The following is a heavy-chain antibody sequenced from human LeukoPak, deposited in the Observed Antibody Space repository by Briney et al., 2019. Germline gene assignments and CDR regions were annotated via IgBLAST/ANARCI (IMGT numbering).Heavy chain of an antibody. CDR1: GGSFSGYY. CDR3: ARGPYYYGSGSYPHFDY. V-gene: IGHV4-34*01. D-gene: IGHD3-10*01. CDR2: ISHSGST. J-gene: IGHJ4*02. Sequence: PSETLSLTCAVYGGSFSGYYWSWIRQPPGKGLEWIGEISHSGSTNYNPSLKSRVTISVDTSKNQFSLKLSSVTAADTAVYYCARGPYYYGSGSYPHFDYWGQGTLVTVSS.